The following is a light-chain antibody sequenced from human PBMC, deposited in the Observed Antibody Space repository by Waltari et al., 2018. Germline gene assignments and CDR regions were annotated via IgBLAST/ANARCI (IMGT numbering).Light chain of an antibody. V-gene: IGLV2-14*01. J-gene: IGLJ2*01. Sequence: QSALTQPASVSGSPGQSLTISCTGTSSDVGGYNYVSWYQQHPGEAPKLMIYDVSNRPSGVSNRFSGSKSGNTASLTISGLQAEDEADYYCSSYTSSDTVLFGGGTKLTVL. CDR1: SSDVGGYNY. CDR2: DVS. CDR3: SSYTSSDTVL.